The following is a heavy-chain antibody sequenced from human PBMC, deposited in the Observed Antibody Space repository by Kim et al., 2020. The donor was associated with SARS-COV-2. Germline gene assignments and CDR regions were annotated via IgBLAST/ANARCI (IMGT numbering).Heavy chain of an antibody. CDR3: AQGGGWLPDD. V-gene: IGHV4-59*03. J-gene: IGHJ4*02. CDR2: GST. D-gene: IGHD5-12*01. Sequence: GSTHSNPAHKSRVAISLDTSKNQFSLKVNSVTAADTAVYYCAQGGGWLPDDWGQGTPVTVSS.